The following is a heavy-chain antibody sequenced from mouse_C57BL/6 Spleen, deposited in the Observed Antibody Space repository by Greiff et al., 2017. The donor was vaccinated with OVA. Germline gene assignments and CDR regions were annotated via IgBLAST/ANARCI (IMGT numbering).Heavy chain of an antibody. CDR3: ARGAMDY. Sequence: VQLQQPGAELVKPGASVKLSCKASGYTFTSYWMQWVKQRPGQGLEWIGEIDPSDSYTNYNQKFKGKATWTVDTSSSTAYMQLSSLTSEDSAVYYCARGAMDYWGQGTSVTVSS. CDR2: IDPSDSYT. CDR1: GYTFTSYW. V-gene: IGHV1-50*01. J-gene: IGHJ4*01.